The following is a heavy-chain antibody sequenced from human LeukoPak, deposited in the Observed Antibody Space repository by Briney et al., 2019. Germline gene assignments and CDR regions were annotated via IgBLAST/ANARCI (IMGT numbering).Heavy chain of an antibody. Sequence: PSGTLSLTCTVSGGSITSDYWSWIRQPPGKGLERIGYVYHSGTTNYNPSLKSRVTMSVDSSRNEFSLNLRSVTAADTAVYYCARILYDYVWGSYRSGEYYFDYWGPGTLVTVSS. CDR2: VYHSGTT. V-gene: IGHV4-59*01. D-gene: IGHD3-16*02. CDR3: ARILYDYVWGSYRSGEYYFDY. CDR1: GGSITSDY. J-gene: IGHJ4*02.